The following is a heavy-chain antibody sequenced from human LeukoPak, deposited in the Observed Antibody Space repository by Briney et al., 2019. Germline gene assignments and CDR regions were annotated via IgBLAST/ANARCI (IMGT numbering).Heavy chain of an antibody. CDR3: ARDARVGDPFDY. CDR1: GFTFSQYW. J-gene: IGHJ4*02. CDR2: IRTDGDT. V-gene: IGHV3-74*01. Sequence: GGSLRLSYAASGFTFSQYWMHWVRQAPGKGLVWVSRIRTDGDTSYADSVRGRFTISRDNSKNTLYLQMNSLRAEDTAVYYCARDARVGDPFDYWGQGTLVTVSS. D-gene: IGHD4-17*01.